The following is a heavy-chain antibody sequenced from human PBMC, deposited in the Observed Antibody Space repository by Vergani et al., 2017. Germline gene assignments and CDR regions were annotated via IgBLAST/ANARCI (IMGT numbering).Heavy chain of an antibody. CDR3: ARGFTDYYGSGSYPFYFDY. Sequence: VQLLESGGGLVQPGGSLRLSCAASGFTFSSYAMSWVRQPPGKGLEWIGDIYYSGSTNYNPSLKSRVTISVSTSKKQFSMKLSSVTAADTAVYYDARGFTDYYGSGSYPFYFDYWGQGTLVTVSS. J-gene: IGHJ4*02. CDR1: GFTFSSYA. D-gene: IGHD3-10*01. V-gene: IGHV4-59*01. CDR2: IYYSGST.